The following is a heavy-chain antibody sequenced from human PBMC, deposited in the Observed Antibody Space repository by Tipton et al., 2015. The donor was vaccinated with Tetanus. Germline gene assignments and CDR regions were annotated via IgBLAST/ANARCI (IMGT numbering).Heavy chain of an antibody. D-gene: IGHD3-16*01. CDR2: ISGSGGST. CDR1: GFTFSSYA. Sequence: SLRLSCAASGFTFSSYAVSWVRQATGKGLEWVSAISGSGGSTYYADYVKGRFTISRDNSKNTLYLQMNSRRAEDADAYYCATGGDYVWGSFLDYGGQGTLVTVSS. CDR3: ATGGDYVWGSFLDY. J-gene: IGHJ4*02. V-gene: IGHV3-23*01.